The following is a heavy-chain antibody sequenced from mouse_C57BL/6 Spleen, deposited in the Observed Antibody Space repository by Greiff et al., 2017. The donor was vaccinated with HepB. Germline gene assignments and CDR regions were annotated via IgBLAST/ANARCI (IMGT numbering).Heavy chain of an antibody. CDR2: IWSGGST. J-gene: IGHJ4*01. CDR1: GFSLTSYG. CDR3: ARSLITTAVKGAMDY. D-gene: IGHD1-1*01. Sequence: VQLVESGPGLVQPSQSLSITCTVSGFSLTSYGVHWVRQSPGKGLEWLGVIWSGGSTDYNAAFISRLSISKDNSKSQVFFKMNSLQADDTARYYCARSLITTAVKGAMDYWGQGTSVTVSS. V-gene: IGHV2-2*01.